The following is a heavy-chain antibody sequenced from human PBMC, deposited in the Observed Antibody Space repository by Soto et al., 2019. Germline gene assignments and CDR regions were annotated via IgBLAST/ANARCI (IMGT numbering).Heavy chain of an antibody. V-gene: IGHV3-21*01. D-gene: IGHD2-2*02. CDR1: GFTFSTYS. CDR3: AREYTAWPLAYGLDV. J-gene: IGHJ6*02. Sequence: GGSLRLSCVGSGFTFSTYSINWVRQAPGKGLEWVSSISSRSGIYYADSVKGRFTISRDNAKNSVSLQMNSLRAEDTAVYYCAREYTAWPLAYGLDVWGQGTTVTVSS. CDR2: ISSRSGI.